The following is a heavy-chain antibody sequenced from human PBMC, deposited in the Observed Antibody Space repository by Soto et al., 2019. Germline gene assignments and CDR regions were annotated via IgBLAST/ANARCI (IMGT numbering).Heavy chain of an antibody. CDR3: ARYSSSWYYFDY. D-gene: IGHD6-13*01. Sequence: RASVKVYCKASGYTFTSYYMHWVRQAPGQGLEWMGIINPSGGSTSYAQKFQGRVTMTRDTSTSTVYMELSSLRSEDTAVYYCARYSSSWYYFDYWGQGTLVTVSS. CDR2: INPSGGST. V-gene: IGHV1-46*03. J-gene: IGHJ4*02. CDR1: GYTFTSYY.